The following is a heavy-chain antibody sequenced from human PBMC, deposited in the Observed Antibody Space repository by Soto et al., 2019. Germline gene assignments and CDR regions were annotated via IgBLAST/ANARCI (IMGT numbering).Heavy chain of an antibody. CDR2: ISSSSSPI. V-gene: IGHV3-48*02. Sequence: PXXTLSLPCAVCGGSIRRSNWCSWARQPPGTGLERVSYISSSSSPIYYAASVKGRFTISRDNAKNSLYLQMNSLRDEDTAVYYCAREGGKINWFDPWGQGTLVTVSS. J-gene: IGHJ5*02. CDR1: GGSIRRSN. CDR3: AREGGKINWFDP. D-gene: IGHD3-16*01.